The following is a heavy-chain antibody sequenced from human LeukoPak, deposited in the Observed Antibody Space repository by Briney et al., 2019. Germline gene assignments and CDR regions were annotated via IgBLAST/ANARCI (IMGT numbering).Heavy chain of an antibody. CDR2: IIPIFGTA. J-gene: IGHJ4*02. CDR1: GGTFSSYA. CDR3: ATLSGYSYGPFDY. Sequence: GASVTVSCKASGGTFSSYAISWVRQAPGQGLEWMGGIIPIFGTANYAQKFQGRVTITADKSTSTAYMELSSLRSEDTAVYYCATLSGYSYGPFDYWGQGTLVTVSS. V-gene: IGHV1-69*06. D-gene: IGHD5-18*01.